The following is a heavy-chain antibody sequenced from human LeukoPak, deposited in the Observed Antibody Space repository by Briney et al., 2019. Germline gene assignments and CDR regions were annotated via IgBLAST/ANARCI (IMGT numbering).Heavy chain of an antibody. J-gene: IGHJ3*02. CDR2: ISGSGGST. Sequence: QPGGSLRLSCAASGFTFSSYAMSWVRQAPGKGLEWVSAISGSGGSTYYADSVKGRFTISRDNSKNTLYLQMNSLRAEDTAVYYCAKGGNTAMVINPDAFDICGQGTMVTVSS. V-gene: IGHV3-23*01. CDR1: GFTFSSYA. D-gene: IGHD5-18*01. CDR3: AKGGNTAMVINPDAFDI.